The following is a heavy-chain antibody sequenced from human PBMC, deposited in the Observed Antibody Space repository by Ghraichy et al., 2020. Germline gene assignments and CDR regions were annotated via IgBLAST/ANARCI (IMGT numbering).Heavy chain of an antibody. CDR1: GFSLSTSGVG. CDR3: AHKGDYVAYYYYGMDV. J-gene: IGHJ6*02. V-gene: IGHV2-5*01. Sequence: GPTLVKPTQTLTLTCTFSGFSLSTSGVGVGWIRQPPGKALEWLALIYWNDDKRYSPSLKSRLTITKDTSKNQVVLTMTNMDPVDTATYYCAHKGDYVAYYYYGMDVWGQGTTVTVSS. D-gene: IGHD4-17*01. CDR2: IYWNDDK.